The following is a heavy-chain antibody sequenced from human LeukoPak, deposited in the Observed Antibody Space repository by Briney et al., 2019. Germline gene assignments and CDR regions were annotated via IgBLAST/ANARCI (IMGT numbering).Heavy chain of an antibody. V-gene: IGHV1-69*13. Sequence: ASVKVSCKASGGTFSNSAISWVRQAPGQGLEWMGGIIPIFGTANYAQRFQGRVTITADESTTTAYMEVSSLRSEDTAAYYCARGEVPPHYFDTWGQGTLVTVSS. CDR2: IIPIFGTA. J-gene: IGHJ4*02. CDR3: ARGEVPPHYFDT. CDR1: GGTFSNSA.